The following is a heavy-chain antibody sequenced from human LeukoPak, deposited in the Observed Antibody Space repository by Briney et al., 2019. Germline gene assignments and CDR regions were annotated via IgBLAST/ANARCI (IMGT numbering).Heavy chain of an antibody. J-gene: IGHJ4*02. CDR3: ARDHSNRVGLPHY. Sequence: SQTLSLTCTVSGVSISSGGYYWSWSWIRQHPGKGLEWIGYIYYSGSTYYNPSLKSRVAISVDTSKNQFSLKLSSVTAADTAVYYCARDHSNRVGLPHYWGQGTLVTVSS. D-gene: IGHD2-15*01. CDR1: GVSISSGGYY. V-gene: IGHV4-31*03. CDR2: IYYSGST.